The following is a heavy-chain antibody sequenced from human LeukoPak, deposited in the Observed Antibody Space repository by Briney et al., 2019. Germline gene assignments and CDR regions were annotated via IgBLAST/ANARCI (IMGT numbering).Heavy chain of an antibody. CDR2: INPNSGGT. V-gene: IGHV1-2*02. CDR1: GYTFTGYY. J-gene: IGHJ4*02. Sequence: ASVKVSCKASGYTFTGYYMHWARQAPGQGLEWMGWINPNSGGTNYAQKFQGRVTMTRDTSISTAYMELSRLRSDDTAVYYCACTSHQVWAFDYWGQGTLVTVSS. CDR3: ACTSHQVWAFDY. D-gene: IGHD2-2*01.